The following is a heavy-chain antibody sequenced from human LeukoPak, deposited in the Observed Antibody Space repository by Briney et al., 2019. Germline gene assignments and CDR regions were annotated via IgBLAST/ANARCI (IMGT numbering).Heavy chain of an antibody. CDR2: ISNDGGGT. Sequence: GGSLRLSCAASGFIFNNYGLIWVRQAPGKGLQWVSAISNDGGGTTYADFVKGRFTISRDNSKNTLFLQMSSLRAEDTALYYCAKGGSGYFADLWGQGTPVTVSS. V-gene: IGHV3-23*01. J-gene: IGHJ5*02. CDR3: AKGGSGYFADL. CDR1: GFIFNNYG. D-gene: IGHD3-22*01.